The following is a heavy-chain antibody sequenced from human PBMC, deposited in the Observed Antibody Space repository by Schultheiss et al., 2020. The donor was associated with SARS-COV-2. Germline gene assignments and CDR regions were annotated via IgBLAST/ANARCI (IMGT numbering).Heavy chain of an antibody. D-gene: IGHD2-2*02. CDR2: IWYDGSNK. V-gene: IGHV3-33*01. CDR1: GFTFSSYG. J-gene: IGHJ6*02. Sequence: GGSLRLSCAASGFTFSSYGMHWVRQAPGKGLEWVAVIWYDGSNKYYADSVKGRFTISRDNSKNTLYLQMNSLRAEDTAVYYCARDGYCSSTSCYTTFGPTDVDYYYYGMDVWGQGTTVTVSS. CDR3: ARDGYCSSTSCYTTFGPTDVDYYYYGMDV.